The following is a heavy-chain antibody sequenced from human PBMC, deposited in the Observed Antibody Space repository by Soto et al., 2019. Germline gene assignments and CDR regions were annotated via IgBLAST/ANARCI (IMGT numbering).Heavy chain of an antibody. V-gene: IGHV3-21*01. J-gene: IGHJ4*02. D-gene: IGHD2-15*01. CDR1: GFTFSSYN. CDR2: ITTSSNYI. CDR3: ARDAGMGAYCSGGSCYLIGY. Sequence: EVQLVESGGGLVKPGGSLRLSCAASGFTFSSYNMNWVRQAPGKGLEWVSSITTSSNYIYYADSVKGRFTISRDNAKNSLYLQMNSLRAEDTAVYYCARDAGMGAYCSGGSCYLIGYWGQGTLVTVSS.